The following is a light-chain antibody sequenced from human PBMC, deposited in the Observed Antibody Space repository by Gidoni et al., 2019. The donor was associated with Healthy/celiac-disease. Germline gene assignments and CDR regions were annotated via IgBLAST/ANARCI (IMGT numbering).Light chain of an antibody. CDR2: WAS. CDR1: QSVLYSSNNKSY. CDR3: QQYYSTPYT. J-gene: IGKJ2*01. V-gene: IGKV4-1*01. Sequence: IVMTPSPDSLSVSLCERATISCKSSQSVLYSSNNKSYLAWYQQKPGQPPKLLIYWASTRESGVPDRFSGSGSGTDYTLTISSLQAEDVEVYYCQQYYSTPYTFGQGTKLEIK.